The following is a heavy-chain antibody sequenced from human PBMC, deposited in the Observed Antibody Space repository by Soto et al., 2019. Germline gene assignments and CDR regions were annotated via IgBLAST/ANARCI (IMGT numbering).Heavy chain of an antibody. V-gene: IGHV4-4*07. CDR1: GGSMTGYF. Sequence: QVQLQESGPGLVKPSETLSLTCTVSGGSMTGYFWSWIRQPAGKALEWIGHVYNSGNTDYNPSLASRITMAVDTSTRQFSLKVKSVTAADTAVYYCARTHWVSGTEYWGQGILGTVSS. J-gene: IGHJ4*02. CDR3: ARTHWVSGTEY. D-gene: IGHD6-19*01. CDR2: VYNSGNT.